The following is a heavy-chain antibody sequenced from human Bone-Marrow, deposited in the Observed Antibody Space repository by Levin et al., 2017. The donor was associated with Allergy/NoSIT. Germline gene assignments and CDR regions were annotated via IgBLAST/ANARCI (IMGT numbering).Heavy chain of an antibody. CDR1: GFSLNTFGVG. CDR2: IYWNDDK. J-gene: IGHJ5*02. D-gene: IGHD2-15*01. V-gene: IGHV2-5*04. Sequence: SGPTLVKPTQTLTLTCTFSGFSLNTFGVGVGWIRQPPGKALEWLGIIYWNDDKRYSPSVKNRLTLTKDTSKNQVVLRMIDMDTLDTGTYYCASSLWYGYCRGSRCGRFDPWGQGTLVPVAS. CDR3: ASSLWYGYCRGSRCGRFDP.